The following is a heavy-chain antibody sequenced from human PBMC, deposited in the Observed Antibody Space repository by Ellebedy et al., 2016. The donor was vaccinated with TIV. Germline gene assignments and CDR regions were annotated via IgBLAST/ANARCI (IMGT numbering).Heavy chain of an antibody. CDR3: IRDGGWEVV. D-gene: IGHD3-16*01. CDR2: LNSDGSTS. Sequence: GESLKISCAASGFTFSSYRMSWVRQGPGKGLAWVARLNSDGSTSYYAESVKGRFTISRDNARNTLYLQMKGLRNEDTAVYYCIRDGGWEVVWGQGTLVTVSS. CDR1: GFTFSSYR. J-gene: IGHJ4*02. V-gene: IGHV3-74*01.